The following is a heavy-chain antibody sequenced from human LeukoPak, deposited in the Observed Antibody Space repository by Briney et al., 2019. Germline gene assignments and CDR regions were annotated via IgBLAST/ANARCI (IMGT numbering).Heavy chain of an antibody. CDR2: IYYSGST. D-gene: IGHD1-26*01. CDR3: ARRGGPSGTYYFDS. Sequence: SETLSLTCTVYGGSISSSSHFWGWIRHPPGKGLEWIGSIYYSGSTYYNPSLESRVTISVGTSKNQFSLKVASVTAADTAVYYCARRGGPSGTYYFDSWGQGTLVTVSS. J-gene: IGHJ4*02. V-gene: IGHV4-39*01. CDR1: GGSISSSSHF.